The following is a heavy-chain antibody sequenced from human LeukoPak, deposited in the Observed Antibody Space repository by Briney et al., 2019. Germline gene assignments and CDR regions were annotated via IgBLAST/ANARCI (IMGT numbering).Heavy chain of an antibody. D-gene: IGHD3-10*01. V-gene: IGHV1-69*13. CDR1: GGTFSSYA. Sequence: SVKVSCKASGGTFSSYAISWVRQAPGQGLEWMGGIIPIFGTANYAQKFQGRVTITADESTSTAYMELSSLRSEDTAVYYCARAPAMVRGVIIKYYGMDVWGKGTTVTVSS. J-gene: IGHJ6*04. CDR2: IIPIFGTA. CDR3: ARAPAMVRGVIIKYYGMDV.